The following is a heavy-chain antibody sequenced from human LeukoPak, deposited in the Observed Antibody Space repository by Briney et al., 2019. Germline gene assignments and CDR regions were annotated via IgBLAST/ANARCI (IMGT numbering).Heavy chain of an antibody. CDR1: GFTFSSYW. CDR2: ISGSSSYI. Sequence: GGSLRLSCVGSGFTFSSYWMTWVRQAPGKGLEWVSSISGSSSYIYYADSVKGRFTISRDNAKNSLYLQMNSLRAEDTAVYYCARSQYYDMPSAFDYWGQGTLVTVSS. V-gene: IGHV3-21*01. D-gene: IGHD3-9*01. CDR3: ARSQYYDMPSAFDY. J-gene: IGHJ4*02.